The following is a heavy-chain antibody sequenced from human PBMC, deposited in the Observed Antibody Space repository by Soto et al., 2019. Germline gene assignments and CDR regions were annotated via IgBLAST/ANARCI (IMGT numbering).Heavy chain of an antibody. CDR2: IYWDDDK. Sequence: QITLKESGPTLVKPTQTLTLTCTFSGFSLSTSGVGVGWIRQPPGKALEWLALIYWDDDKRYSPSLKSRLTITKDTPKNPVVPTITNMDPMDTATYYCAHSPWLRVASEYYCYGRDDWGQGTTVTVSS. CDR3: AHSPWLRVASEYYCYGRDD. J-gene: IGHJ6*02. CDR1: GFSLSTSGVG. V-gene: IGHV2-5*02. D-gene: IGHD5-12*01.